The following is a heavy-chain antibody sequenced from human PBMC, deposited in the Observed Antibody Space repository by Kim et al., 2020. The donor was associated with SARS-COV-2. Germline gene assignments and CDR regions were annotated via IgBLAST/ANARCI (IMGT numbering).Heavy chain of an antibody. V-gene: IGHV4-34*01. J-gene: IGHJ5*02. Sequence: SETLSLTCAVYGGSFSGYYWSWIRQPPGKGLEWIGEINHSGSTNYNPSLKSRVTISVDTSKNQFSLKLSSVTAADTAVYYCARGRYYYDSSGYYYLGWFDPWGQGTLVTVSS. CDR3: ARGRYYYDSSGYYYLGWFDP. CDR1: GGSFSGYY. D-gene: IGHD3-22*01. CDR2: INHSGST.